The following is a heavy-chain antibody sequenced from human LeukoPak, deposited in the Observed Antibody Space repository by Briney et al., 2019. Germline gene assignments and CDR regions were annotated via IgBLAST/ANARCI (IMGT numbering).Heavy chain of an antibody. CDR2: IQDDGSRT. CDR3: AKDSSATFFSDHSFDF. CDR1: GFTFSSYG. V-gene: IGHV3-30*02. J-gene: IGHJ4*02. Sequence: PGGSLRLSCGASGFTFSSYGMHWVRQAPGKGLEWVAFIQDDGSRTYYADSVKGRFTISRDNSKNTLYLQMNSLRAEDTAVYYCAKDSSATFFSDHSFDFWGQGTLVTVSS. D-gene: IGHD2-21*02.